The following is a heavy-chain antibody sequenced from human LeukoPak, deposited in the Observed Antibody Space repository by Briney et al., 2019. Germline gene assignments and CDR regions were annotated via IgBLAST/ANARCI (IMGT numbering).Heavy chain of an antibody. J-gene: IGHJ4*02. CDR2: IYYGGST. CDR1: GGSISSGGYY. V-gene: IGHV4-31*03. CDR3: AVLYYYDSRNPFDY. D-gene: IGHD3-22*01. Sequence: SETLSLTCTVSGGSISSGGYYWSWIRQHPGKGLEWIGYIYYGGSTSYAQKFQGRVTMTRDTSTSTVYMELSSLRSEDTAVYYCAVLYYYDSRNPFDYWGQGTLVTVSS.